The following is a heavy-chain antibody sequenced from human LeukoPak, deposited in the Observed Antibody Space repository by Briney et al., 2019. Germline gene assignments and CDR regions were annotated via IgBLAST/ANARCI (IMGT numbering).Heavy chain of an antibody. CDR1: GYTFTGYY. Sequence: GASVKVSFKASGYTFTGYYMHWVRQAPGQGLEWMGWINPNSGGTNYAQKFQGRVTMTRDTSISTAYMELSRLRSDDTAVYYCARRYYDSSGYYYWGQGTLVTVSS. CDR3: ARRYYDSSGYYY. D-gene: IGHD3-22*01. V-gene: IGHV1-2*02. CDR2: INPNSGGT. J-gene: IGHJ4*02.